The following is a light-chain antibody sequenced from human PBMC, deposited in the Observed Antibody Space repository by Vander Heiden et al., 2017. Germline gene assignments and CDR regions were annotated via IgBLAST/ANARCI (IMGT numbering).Light chain of an antibody. CDR1: QNIDIY. J-gene: IGKJ1*01. CDR3: QQSDTTLRT. CDR2: GAS. V-gene: IGKV1-39*01. Sequence: DIQMTQSPASLSAPVGDRVTITCRASQNIDIYLNWYQQKPGKAPKLLIYGASTLERGVPSRFRGSGSGTDFTLIISRVQPQDFATYYCQQSDTTLRTFGQGTRVEIK.